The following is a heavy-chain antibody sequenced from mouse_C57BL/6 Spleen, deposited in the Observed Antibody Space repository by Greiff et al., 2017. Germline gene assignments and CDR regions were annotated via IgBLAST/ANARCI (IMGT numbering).Heavy chain of an antibody. CDR1: GYTFTDYN. CDR2: INPNNGGT. Sequence: VQLQQSGPELVKPGASVKIPCKASGYTFTDYNMDWVKPSHGQSLEWIGDINPNNGGTIYNQKFKGKATLTVDKSSSTAYMELRSLTSEDTAVYYCARSYYYGSNYAMDYWGQGTSVTVSS. D-gene: IGHD1-1*01. V-gene: IGHV1-18*01. CDR3: ARSYYYGSNYAMDY. J-gene: IGHJ4*01.